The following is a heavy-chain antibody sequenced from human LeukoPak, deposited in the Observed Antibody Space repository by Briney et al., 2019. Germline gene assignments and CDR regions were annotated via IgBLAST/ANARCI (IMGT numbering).Heavy chain of an antibody. CDR1: GYSISSGYY. CDR3: ARGYQLSFDY. CDR2: VYHSGST. Sequence: SETLSLTCAVSGYSISSGYYWGWIRQPPGKGLEWIGSVYHSGSTYYNPSLKSRVTISVDTSKNQFSLKLSSVTAADTAVYYCARGYQLSFDYWGQGTLVTVSS. D-gene: IGHD2-2*01. V-gene: IGHV4-38-2*01. J-gene: IGHJ4*02.